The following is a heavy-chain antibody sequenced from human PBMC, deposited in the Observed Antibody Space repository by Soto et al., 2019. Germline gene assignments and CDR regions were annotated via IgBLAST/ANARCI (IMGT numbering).Heavy chain of an antibody. Sequence: QVTLKESGPLLVKPTETLTLTCAVSGFSLSNAGLGVSWIRQPPGKALEWLAHIFSNDEKAYSTSLKSSLTISKDTSKSQVVRTMTNVDPVYSGKYYCARMLWVNWGRDPYWYFDLWGRGTPVTGS. CDR3: ARMLWVNWGRDPYWYFDL. CDR1: GFSLSNAGLG. V-gene: IGHV2-26*01. CDR2: IFSNDEK. J-gene: IGHJ2*01. D-gene: IGHD7-27*01.